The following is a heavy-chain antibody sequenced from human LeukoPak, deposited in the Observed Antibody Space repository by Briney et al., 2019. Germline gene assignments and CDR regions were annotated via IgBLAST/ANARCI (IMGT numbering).Heavy chain of an antibody. D-gene: IGHD5-24*01. V-gene: IGHV3-53*01. CDR3: ARSGTAGYTYCYYYMDV. J-gene: IGHJ6*03. Sequence: GGSLRLSCAASGFTVSSNYMSWVRQAPGKGLEWVSVIYSGGSTYYADSVKGRFTISRDNSKNTLYLQMNSLRAEDTAVYYCARSGTAGYTYCYYYMDVWGKGTTVTVSS. CDR1: GFTVSSNY. CDR2: IYSGGST.